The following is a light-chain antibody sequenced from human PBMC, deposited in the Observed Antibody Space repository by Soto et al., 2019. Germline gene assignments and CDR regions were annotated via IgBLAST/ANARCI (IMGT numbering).Light chain of an antibody. CDR1: QGISSY. Sequence: DIQLTQSPSFLSASVGDRVTITFRASQGISSYLAWYQQKPGKAPKLLIYAASTLQSGVPSRFSGSGSGTEFTLTISSLQPDDFATYYCQQLNSYPLLTFGGGTKVEIK. V-gene: IGKV1-9*01. J-gene: IGKJ4*01. CDR2: AAS. CDR3: QQLNSYPLLT.